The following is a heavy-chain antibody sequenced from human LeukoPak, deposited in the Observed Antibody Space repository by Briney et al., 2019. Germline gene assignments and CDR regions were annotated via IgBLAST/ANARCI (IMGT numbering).Heavy chain of an antibody. CDR2: INPNSGGT. J-gene: IGHJ4*02. D-gene: IGHD6-19*01. CDR1: GYTFTGYY. Sequence: ASVKVSLKASGYTFTGYYMHWVRQAPGQGLEWMGWINPNSGGTNYAQKFQGRVTMTRDTSISTAYMELSRLRSDDTAVYYCARDPVNSSGWRDFDYWGQGTLVTVSS. CDR3: ARDPVNSSGWRDFDY. V-gene: IGHV1-2*02.